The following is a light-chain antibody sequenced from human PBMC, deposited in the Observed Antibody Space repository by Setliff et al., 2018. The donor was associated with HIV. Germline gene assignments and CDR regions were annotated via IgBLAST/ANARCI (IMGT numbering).Light chain of an antibody. Sequence: ALTQPRSVSGSPGQSVTISCTGTSSDVGGYNYVSWYQQHPGKAPKLMIYDVSKRPSGVPDRFSGSKSGNTASLTISGLQAEDEADYYCCSYAGSYTSGVFGTGTKVTVL. CDR3: CSYAGSYTSGV. CDR1: SSDVGGYNY. J-gene: IGLJ1*01. V-gene: IGLV2-11*01. CDR2: DVS.